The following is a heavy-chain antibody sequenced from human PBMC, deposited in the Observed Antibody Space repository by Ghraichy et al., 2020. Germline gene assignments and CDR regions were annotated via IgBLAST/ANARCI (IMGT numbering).Heavy chain of an antibody. V-gene: IGHV4-4*07. CDR3: ARDRPERVTYYGMDV. CDR2: IYTSGST. CDR1: GGSISSYY. Sequence: SETLSLTCTVSGGSISSYYWSWIRQPAGKGLEWIGRIYTSGSTNYNPSLKSRVTMSVDTSKNQFSLKLSSVTAADTAVYYCARDRPERVTYYGMDVWGQGTTVTVSS. J-gene: IGHJ6*02. D-gene: IGHD5-18*01.